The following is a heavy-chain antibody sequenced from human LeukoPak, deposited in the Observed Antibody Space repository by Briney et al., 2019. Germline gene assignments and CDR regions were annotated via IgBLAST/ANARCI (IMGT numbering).Heavy chain of an antibody. V-gene: IGHV3-74*01. CDR1: GFTFSSYW. J-gene: IGHJ5*02. CDR2: INSDGSST. D-gene: IGHD3-3*02. Sequence: SGGSLRLSCAAPGFTFSSYWMHWVRQAPGKRLVWVSRINSDGSSTSYADSVKGRFTISRDNAKNTLYLQMNSLRAEDTAVYYCARKRISSNWFDPWGQGTLVTVSS. CDR3: ARKRISSNWFDP.